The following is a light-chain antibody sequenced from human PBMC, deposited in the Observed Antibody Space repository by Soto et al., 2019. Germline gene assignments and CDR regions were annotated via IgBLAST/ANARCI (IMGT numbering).Light chain of an antibody. CDR2: DVS. J-gene: IGLJ2*01. CDR3: SSYTSGSRV. CDR1: SSDVGGYNF. V-gene: IGLV2-14*01. Sequence: QSALTQPASVSGSPGQSITISCTGTSSDVGGYNFVSWYQQHPGKAPKLMIFDVSNRPSGVSNRFSGSKSGNTASLTISGLQAEDEADYYCSSYTSGSRVSGGGTKLTVL.